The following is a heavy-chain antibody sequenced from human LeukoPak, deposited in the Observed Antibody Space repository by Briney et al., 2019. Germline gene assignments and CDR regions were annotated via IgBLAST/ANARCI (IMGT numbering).Heavy chain of an antibody. D-gene: IGHD2-2*01. CDR2: ISAYNGNT. V-gene: IGHV1-18*01. Sequence: ASVKVSCRASGYTFTSYGISWVRQAPGQGLEWMGRISAYNGNTNYAQKLQGRVTMTTDTSTSTAYMELRSLRSDDTAVYYCARGPSLIVVVPAHHFDPWGQGTLVTVSS. CDR3: ARGPSLIVVVPAHHFDP. CDR1: GYTFTSYG. J-gene: IGHJ5*02.